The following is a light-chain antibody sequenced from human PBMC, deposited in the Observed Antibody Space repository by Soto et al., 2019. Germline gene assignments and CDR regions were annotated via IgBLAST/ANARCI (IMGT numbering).Light chain of an antibody. J-gene: IGLJ3*02. CDR3: AAWDDSLSGLV. CDR2: SNN. Sequence: QSVLTQPPSASGTALRGVPITCSGSSSNIGSNTVNWYQQLPGTAPKLLIYSNNQRPSGVPDRFSGSKSGTSASLAISGLQSEDETDYYCAAWDDSLSGLVFGGGTKVTVL. V-gene: IGLV1-44*01. CDR1: SSNIGSNT.